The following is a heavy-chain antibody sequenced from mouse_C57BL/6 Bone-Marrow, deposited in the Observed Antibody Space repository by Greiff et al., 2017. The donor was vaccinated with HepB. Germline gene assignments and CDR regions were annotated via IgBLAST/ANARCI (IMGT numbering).Heavy chain of an antibody. CDR2: IDPNSGGT. CDR3: ARGRDYITTFSRFDY. V-gene: IGHV1-72*01. J-gene: IGHJ2*01. CDR1: GYTFTSYW. Sequence: QVQLQQSGAELVKPGASVKLSCKASGYTFTSYWMHWVKQRPGRGLEWIGRIDPNSGGTKYNEKFKSKATLTVDKPSSTAYMQLSSLTSEDSAVYYCARGRDYITTFSRFDYWGQGTTLTVSS. D-gene: IGHD1-1*01.